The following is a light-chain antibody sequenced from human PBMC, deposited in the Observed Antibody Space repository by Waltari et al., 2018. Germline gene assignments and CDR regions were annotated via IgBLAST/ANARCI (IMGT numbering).Light chain of an antibody. J-gene: IGKJ2*01. V-gene: IGKV3-11*01. CDR2: DAS. CDR1: QSVGSY. CDR3: QRRRNWTPHT. Sequence: EIVLTQSPATLPLSPGDTATLSCRASQSVGSYLAWYQQKPGQPPRLLSYDASNRATGVPLTFRGSGSGTDVALTISSLEAEDIAVYYCQRRRNWTPHTLGQGARLEIK.